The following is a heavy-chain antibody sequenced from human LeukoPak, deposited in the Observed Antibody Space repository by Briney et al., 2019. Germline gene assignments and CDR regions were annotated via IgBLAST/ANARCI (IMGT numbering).Heavy chain of an antibody. Sequence: SETLSLTCNVSGGSISSGGYYWSWIRQHPGKGLEWIGYIYYSGRTYYNPSLKSRVTISVDTSKNQFSLKLSSVTAADTAVYYCARNSNKYSGGSPLGAFDIWGQGTMVTVSP. CDR3: ARNSNKYSGGSPLGAFDI. CDR2: IYYSGRT. J-gene: IGHJ3*02. V-gene: IGHV4-31*03. CDR1: GGSISSGGYY. D-gene: IGHD2-15*01.